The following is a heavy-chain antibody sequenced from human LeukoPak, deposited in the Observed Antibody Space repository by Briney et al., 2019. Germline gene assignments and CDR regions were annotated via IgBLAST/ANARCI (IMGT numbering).Heavy chain of an antibody. Sequence: HPGGSLRPSCAASGFTFSSFWMNWVRQAPGKGLEWVANIKQDGSERNYVDSVKGRSTISRDNAKNSLFLQMNSLRVEDTAVYYCARGGTRGYSPVDYWGQGILVTVSS. CDR2: IKQDGSER. V-gene: IGHV3-7*03. CDR3: ARGGTRGYSPVDY. CDR1: GFTFSSFW. J-gene: IGHJ4*02. D-gene: IGHD5-18*01.